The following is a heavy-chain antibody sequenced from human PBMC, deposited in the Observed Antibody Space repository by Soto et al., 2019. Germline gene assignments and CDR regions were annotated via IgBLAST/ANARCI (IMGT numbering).Heavy chain of an antibody. CDR2: IIPIFGTA. V-gene: IGHV1-69*01. CDR1: GGTFSSYA. CDR3: AERYYDILPGLASYYYYGMDV. Sequence: QVQLVQSGAEVKKPGSSVKVSCKASGGTFSSYAISWVRQAPGQGLEWMGGIIPIFGTANYAQKFQGRVTITADESTSTAYMELSSLRSEDTAVYYCAERYYDILPGLASYYYYGMDVWGQGTTVTVSS. D-gene: IGHD3-9*01. J-gene: IGHJ6*02.